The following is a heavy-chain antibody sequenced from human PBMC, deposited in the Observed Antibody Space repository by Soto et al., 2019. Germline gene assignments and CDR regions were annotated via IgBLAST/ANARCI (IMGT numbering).Heavy chain of an antibody. CDR1: GGSVSSGGYF. J-gene: IGHJ4*02. CDR3: ARSGSAYSPYYFDF. V-gene: IGHV4-61*08. Sequence: SETLSLTCTVSGGSVSSGGYFWSWVRQPPGKELEWIGYTSYSGSANQNPSLKGRVTMSVDTSNNRFSLRLTSVTASDTAVYYCARSGSAYSPYYFDFWGQGALVTVSS. D-gene: IGHD3-22*01. CDR2: TSYSGSA.